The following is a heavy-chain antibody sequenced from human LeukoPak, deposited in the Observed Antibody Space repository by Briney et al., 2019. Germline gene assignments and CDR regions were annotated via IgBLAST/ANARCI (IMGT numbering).Heavy chain of an antibody. D-gene: IGHD5-12*01. V-gene: IGHV4-39*07. Sequence: PSETLSLTCTVSGDSITSGSYYWGWVRQPPGKGLEWLGTIYYRGTTYYNPSLKSRVTISVDTSKNQFSLQLNSVTPEDTAVYYCARGEKYSGYDLGVFDYWGQGTLVTVSS. J-gene: IGHJ4*02. CDR2: IYYRGTT. CDR1: GDSITSGSYY. CDR3: ARGEKYSGYDLGVFDY.